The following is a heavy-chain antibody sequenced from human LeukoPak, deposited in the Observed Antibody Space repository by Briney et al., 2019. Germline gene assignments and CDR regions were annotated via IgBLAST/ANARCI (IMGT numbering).Heavy chain of an antibody. CDR3: ARADYYDI. Sequence: GKVSCKASGYTFTRYGIIWVRQAPGQGLEWMGWISAYNGNTNYQQKLQGRVTMTTDTSTSTDYKELRSLRSDDWAVYCCARADYYDIWGQGTLVTVSS. CDR1: GYTFTRYG. J-gene: IGHJ4*02. D-gene: IGHD3-22*01. CDR2: ISAYNGNT. V-gene: IGHV1-18*01.